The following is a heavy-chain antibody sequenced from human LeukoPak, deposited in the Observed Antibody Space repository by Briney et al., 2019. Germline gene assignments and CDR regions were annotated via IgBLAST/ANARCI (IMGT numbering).Heavy chain of an antibody. D-gene: IGHD3-22*01. Sequence: GGSLRLSCAASGFTVSSNFMSWVRQAQGKGLEWVSIIYSGGGSTFYADSVKGRFTISRDNSKSTMYLQMNSLRAEDTAVYYCARSPPRYDTRFFDYWGPGTLVTVSS. CDR3: ARSPPRYDTRFFDY. CDR2: IYSGGGST. V-gene: IGHV3-53*01. J-gene: IGHJ4*02. CDR1: GFTVSSNF.